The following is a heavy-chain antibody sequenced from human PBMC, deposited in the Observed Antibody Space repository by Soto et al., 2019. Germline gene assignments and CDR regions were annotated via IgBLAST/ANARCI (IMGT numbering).Heavy chain of an antibody. J-gene: IGHJ6*02. CDR2: INPHSGDT. V-gene: IGHV1-2*02. D-gene: IGHD4-17*01. CDR1: GYTFTDHY. Sequence: QVQLVQSGAEVKKPGASVKVSYVASGYTFTDHYIHWVRQAPGQGLEWMGWINPHSGDTIYAQKFQGRVTLTRDTSISTAYMELSRLRSDDTAVYYCARGRTVNFYGMDGWGQGPTVTVSS. CDR3: ARGRTVNFYGMDG.